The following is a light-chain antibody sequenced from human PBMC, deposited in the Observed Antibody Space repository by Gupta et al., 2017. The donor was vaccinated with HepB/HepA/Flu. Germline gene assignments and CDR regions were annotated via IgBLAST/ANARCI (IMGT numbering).Light chain of an antibody. J-gene: IGKJ1*01. CDR2: GAS. V-gene: IGKV3-15*01. Sequence: EIVMTQSPATLSVFAGERATLSCSASQSINTNLAWYQQKPGQAPRLLVYGASTRATGVPARFSGSGSGTEFTLTISSLQSEDFALYYCQQYNYWPPWTFGQGTKVEIK. CDR3: QQYNYWPPWT. CDR1: QSINTN.